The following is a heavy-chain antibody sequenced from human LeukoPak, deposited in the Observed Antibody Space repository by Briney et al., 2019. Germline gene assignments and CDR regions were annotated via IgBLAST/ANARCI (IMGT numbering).Heavy chain of an antibody. D-gene: IGHD4-17*01. CDR2: ISGSGDNT. CDR1: GFTFISYA. J-gene: IGHJ2*01. CDR3: AKDAGSYGDYNSWYFDL. V-gene: IGHV3-23*01. Sequence: GGSLRLSCAASGFTFISYAMSWVRQAPGKGLEWVSAISGSGDNTYYGDSVKGRFTMSRDNSKNTLYLQMSSLRAEGTAVYYCAKDAGSYGDYNSWYFDLWGRGTLVTFSS.